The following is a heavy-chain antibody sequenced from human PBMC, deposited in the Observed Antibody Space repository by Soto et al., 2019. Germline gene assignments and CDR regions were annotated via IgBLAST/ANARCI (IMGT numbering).Heavy chain of an antibody. Sequence: SETLSLTCTVSGGSINNYYWAWIRQPPGMGLEWIGYVYYTGTTSYNPSLKSRVTISIDGSKNQISLKLSSVTAGDTAFYYCARLGGYYHSLDTWGQGTLVTVSS. V-gene: IGHV4-59*08. CDR1: GGSINNYY. D-gene: IGHD3-22*01. CDR3: ARLGGYYHSLDT. CDR2: VYYTGTT. J-gene: IGHJ5*02.